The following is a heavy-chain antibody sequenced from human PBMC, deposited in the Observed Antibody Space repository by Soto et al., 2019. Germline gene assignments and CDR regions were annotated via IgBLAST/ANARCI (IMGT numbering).Heavy chain of an antibody. V-gene: IGHV1-18*01. CDR2: ISAYNGNT. J-gene: IGHJ6*02. D-gene: IGHD3-10*01. Sequence: AAGKVSCKASGYTFTSYGISWGRQAPGQGLEWMGWISAYNGNTNYAQKLQGRVTMTTDTSTSTAYMELRSLRSDDTAVYYCARVWFEHPAGMDVCAQGTTVTVSS. CDR1: GYTFTSYG. CDR3: ARVWFEHPAGMDV.